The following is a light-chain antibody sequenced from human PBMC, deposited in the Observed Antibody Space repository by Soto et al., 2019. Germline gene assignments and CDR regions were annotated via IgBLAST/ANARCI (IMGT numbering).Light chain of an antibody. J-gene: IGKJ4*01. CDR1: QSVGSN. CDR3: EQYHNCRPRT. V-gene: IGKV3-15*01. CDR2: DAF. Sequence: EVVMTQSPATLSVSPGERATLSCRASQSVGSNLAWYQQKPGQAPRLLIFDAFTRATGITARFSGSGSGTECTHFISSLQSADFAVYYWEQYHNCRPRTFGGGTKVEI.